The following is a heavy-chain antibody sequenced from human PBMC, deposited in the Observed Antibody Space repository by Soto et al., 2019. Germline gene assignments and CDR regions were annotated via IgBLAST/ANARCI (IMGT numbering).Heavy chain of an antibody. D-gene: IGHD1-26*01. CDR1: GFTFSSYG. J-gene: IGHJ4*02. Sequence: QVQLVESGGGVVQPGRSLRLSCAASGFTFSSYGMHWVRQAPGKGLEWVAVISYDGSNNYYADSVKGRFTISRDNSKNTLYLQMNSLRAEDTAVYYCANGCVGLVGATMNYCGQGTLVNVSS. CDR3: ANGCVGLVGATMNY. V-gene: IGHV3-30*18. CDR2: ISYDGSNN.